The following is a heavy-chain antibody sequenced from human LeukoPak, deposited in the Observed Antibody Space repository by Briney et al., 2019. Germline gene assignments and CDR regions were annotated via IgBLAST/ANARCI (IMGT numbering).Heavy chain of an antibody. CDR2: ISGGAIST. D-gene: IGHD3-10*01. CDR1: GITLSNYA. V-gene: IGHV3-23*01. J-gene: IGHJ4*02. CDR3: ARRGIVIRGLLIIGFHKEAYYFDY. Sequence: GGPLRLSCVVSGITLSNYAMSWVRQAPGKGLEWVSGISGGAISTNYADSVKGRFTISRDNSLNTLYLQMNSLRAEDTAVYFCARRGIVIRGLLIIGFHKEAYYFDYWGQGILVTVSS.